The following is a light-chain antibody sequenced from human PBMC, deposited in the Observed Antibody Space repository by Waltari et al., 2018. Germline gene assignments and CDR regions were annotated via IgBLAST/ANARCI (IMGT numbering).Light chain of an antibody. J-gene: IGLJ3*02. CDR2: LNSNGSH. V-gene: IGLV4-69*01. CDR3: QTWGTGIVV. Sequence: QLALTQSPSASASLGASVRLTCILISGHKTYTIAWYQQQPERGPRYLMNLNSNGSHTRGDGIPDRFSGSSSGAERYLTISSLQSEDEADYYCQTWGTGIVVFGGGTKLTVL. CDR1: SGHKTYT.